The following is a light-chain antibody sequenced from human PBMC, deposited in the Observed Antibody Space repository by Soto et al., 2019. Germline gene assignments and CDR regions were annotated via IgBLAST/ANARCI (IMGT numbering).Light chain of an antibody. Sequence: DIVMTQSPDSLTVSLGERATINCKSSQSVLYSPNNKNYLAWYQHKPGQPPKLLIYWASTRDSGVPDRFSGSGSGTDFTLAITSLQAEDVAVYYCLQYYATPQTFSQGTKVEVK. CDR1: QSVLYSPNNKNY. CDR3: LQYYATPQT. CDR2: WAS. J-gene: IGKJ1*01. V-gene: IGKV4-1*01.